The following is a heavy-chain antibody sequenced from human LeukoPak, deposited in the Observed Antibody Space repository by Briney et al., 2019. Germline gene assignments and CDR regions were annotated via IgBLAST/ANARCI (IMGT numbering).Heavy chain of an antibody. J-gene: IGHJ4*02. CDR3: ASGGGPSTFYDFWSGYQYYYDY. Sequence: GGSLRLSCAASGFTFSSYGMHWVRQAPGKGLGWVAVISYDGSNKYYADSVKGRFTISRDNSKNTLYLQMNSLRAEDTAVYYCASGGGPSTFYDFWSGYQYYYDYWGQGTLVAVSS. CDR2: ISYDGSNK. V-gene: IGHV3-30*03. D-gene: IGHD3-3*01. CDR1: GFTFSSYG.